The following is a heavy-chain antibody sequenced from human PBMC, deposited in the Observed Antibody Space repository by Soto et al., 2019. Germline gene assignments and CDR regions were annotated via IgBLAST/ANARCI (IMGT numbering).Heavy chain of an antibody. CDR1: GGSVSGFY. CDR2: LYYSGST. Sequence: QVQLQESGPGLVRPSETLSLTCAVSGGSVSGFYWSWVRQPPGKGLEWIGCLYYSGSTNYSPSLXXRXXISQDTSNNQLSLKVNSVTAADTAVYYCARGIAGATTPFDHWGQGTLVTVS. V-gene: IGHV4-59*02. CDR3: ARGIAGATTPFDH. J-gene: IGHJ4*02. D-gene: IGHD1-26*01.